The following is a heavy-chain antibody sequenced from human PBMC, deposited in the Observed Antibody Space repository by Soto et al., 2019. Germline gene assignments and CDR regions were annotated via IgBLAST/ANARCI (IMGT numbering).Heavy chain of an antibody. Sequence: SGGSLRLSCSASGFTFRSYGMHWVRQAPGKGLEWVAVIWYDGSNKYYADSVKGRFTISRDNSKNTLYLQMNSLRAEDTAVYYCARDMITFGGVIVPGYWGQGTLVTVSS. CDR1: GFTFRSYG. J-gene: IGHJ4*02. V-gene: IGHV3-33*08. D-gene: IGHD3-16*02. CDR3: ARDMITFGGVIVPGY. CDR2: IWYDGSNK.